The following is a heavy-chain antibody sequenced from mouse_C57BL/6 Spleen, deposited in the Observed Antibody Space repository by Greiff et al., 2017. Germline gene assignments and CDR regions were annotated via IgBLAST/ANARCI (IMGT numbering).Heavy chain of an antibody. D-gene: IGHD1-1*01. Sequence: QVHVKQPGAELVKPGASVKLSCKASGYTFTSYWMHWVKQRPGRGLEWIGRIDPNSGGTKYNEKFKSKATLTVDKPSSTAYMQLSSLTSEDSAVYYCARAVVEEDWFDYWGQGTTLTVSS. CDR3: ARAVVEEDWFDY. CDR2: IDPNSGGT. V-gene: IGHV1-72*01. CDR1: GYTFTSYW. J-gene: IGHJ2*01.